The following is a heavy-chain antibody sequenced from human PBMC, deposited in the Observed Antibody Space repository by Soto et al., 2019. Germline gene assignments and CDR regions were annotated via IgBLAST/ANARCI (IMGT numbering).Heavy chain of an antibody. CDR1: GYTFSSYS. D-gene: IGHD6-13*01. CDR3: ARGIAAAGGRHFDY. CDR2: ISSSTTTM. V-gene: IGHV3-48*02. Sequence: PGGSLRLSCAASGYTFSSYSMNWVRQAPGKGLEWVSYISSSTTTMYYADSVKGRFTISRDNAKNSLYLQMNSLRDEDTAVYYCARGIAAAGGRHFDYWGQGTLVTVS. J-gene: IGHJ4*02.